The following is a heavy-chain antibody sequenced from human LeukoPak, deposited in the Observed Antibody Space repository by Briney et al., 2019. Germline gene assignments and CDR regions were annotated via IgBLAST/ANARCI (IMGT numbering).Heavy chain of an antibody. CDR3: AGDHYLALKD. CDR1: GGSFSDKY. Sequence: LSETLSLTCAVYGGSFSDKYWSWIRQSPGKGLEWIGEISPSGSTNYNASLKSRVTISVDTSNNQFSLKLSSVTAADTAVYYCAGDHYLALKDWGHGILVTVSS. J-gene: IGHJ4*01. D-gene: IGHD1-14*01. V-gene: IGHV4-34*01. CDR2: ISPSGST.